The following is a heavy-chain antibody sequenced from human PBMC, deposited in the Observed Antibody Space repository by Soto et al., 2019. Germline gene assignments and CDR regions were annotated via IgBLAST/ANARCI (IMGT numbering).Heavy chain of an antibody. CDR2: ISGSGSST. Sequence: GGSLRLSCAASGFTFSNYAMSWVRQASGRGLEWVSAISGSGSSTYYADSVKGRFTISRDNAKDTLYLQINSLRAEDTAVYYCARGVNGYYYVDAWGQGTPVTVSS. CDR3: ARGVNGYYYVDA. CDR1: GFTFSNYA. J-gene: IGHJ5*02. V-gene: IGHV3-23*01. D-gene: IGHD3-9*01.